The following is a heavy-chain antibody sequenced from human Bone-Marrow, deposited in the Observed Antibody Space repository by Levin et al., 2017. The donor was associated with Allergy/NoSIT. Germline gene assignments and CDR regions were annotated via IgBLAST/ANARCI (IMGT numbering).Heavy chain of an antibody. Sequence: SETLSLTCTVSGGSISGAGFDWTWIRRLPGKGREWSANIVETGNTTYNPSRRGRATISIDTSRSQFSLKLKSVTDADTAAYYGARNRSEWDSVCYPTAFDVWSQGTLVSVSS. D-gene: IGHD2-8*01. V-gene: IGHV4-31*03. CDR1: GGSISGAGFD. CDR3: ARNRSEWDSVCYPTAFDV. J-gene: IGHJ3*01. CDR2: IVETGNT.